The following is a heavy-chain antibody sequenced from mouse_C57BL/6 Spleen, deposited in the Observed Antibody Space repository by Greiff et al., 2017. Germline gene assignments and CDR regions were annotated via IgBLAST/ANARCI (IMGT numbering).Heavy chain of an antibody. CDR1: GYSFTGYF. CDR3: ARGRYDYPFAY. V-gene: IGHV1-20*01. CDR2: INPYNGDT. D-gene: IGHD2-4*01. Sequence: VQLQQSGPELVKPGDSVKISCKASGYSFTGYFMNWVMQSHGKSLEWIGRINPYNGDTFYNQKFKGKATLTVDKSSSTAHMELRSLTSEDSAVYYCARGRYDYPFAYWGQGTLVTVSA. J-gene: IGHJ3*01.